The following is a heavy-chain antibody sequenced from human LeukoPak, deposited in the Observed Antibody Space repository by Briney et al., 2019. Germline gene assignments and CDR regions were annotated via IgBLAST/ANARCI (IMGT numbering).Heavy chain of an antibody. V-gene: IGHV4-31*03. J-gene: IGHJ4*02. CDR3: ASAPRYYYDSSGYYEPLVDY. CDR1: GGSISSGGYY. CDR2: IYYSGST. D-gene: IGHD3-22*01. Sequence: PSETLSLTCTVSGGSISSGGYYWSWTRQHPGKGLEWIGYIYYSGSTYYNPSLKSRVTISVDTSKNQFSLKLSSVTAADTAVYYCASAPRYYYDSSGYYEPLVDYWGQGTLVTVSS.